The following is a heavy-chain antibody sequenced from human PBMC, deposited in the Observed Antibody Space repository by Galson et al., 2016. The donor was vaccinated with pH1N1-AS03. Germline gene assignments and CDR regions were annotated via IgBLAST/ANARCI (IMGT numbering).Heavy chain of an antibody. CDR3: VKGGTNFDS. J-gene: IGHJ4*02. CDR2: IRQDGSDK. CDR1: GFTFSSSW. Sequence: SLRLSCAASGFTFSSSWTSWVRQAPGKGLEWVANIRQDGSDKYYVDSVRGRFTISRDNAKDSLYLQMNSLRAEDTAVYYCVKGGTNFDSWGQGTLVTVSS. D-gene: IGHD1-26*01. V-gene: IGHV3-7*01.